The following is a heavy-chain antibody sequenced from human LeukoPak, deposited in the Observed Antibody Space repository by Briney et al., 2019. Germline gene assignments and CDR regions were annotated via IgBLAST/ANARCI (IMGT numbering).Heavy chain of an antibody. CDR3: ARGYVPDS. V-gene: IGHV4-38-2*02. D-gene: IGHD6-13*01. J-gene: IGHJ4*02. Sequence: SETLSLTCTVSGSSISTNYYWAWIRQPPGKGLEWIGSIYHSGTSHFNPSLKSRVTMSLDTSKNQFSLKLSSVTAADTAVYFCARGYVPDSWGQGALVTVSS. CDR1: GSSISTNYY. CDR2: IYHSGTS.